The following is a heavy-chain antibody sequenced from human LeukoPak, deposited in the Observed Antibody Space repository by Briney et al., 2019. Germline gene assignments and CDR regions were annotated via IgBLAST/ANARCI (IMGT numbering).Heavy chain of an antibody. D-gene: IGHD5-24*01. J-gene: IGHJ6*02. CDR1: GFIFGDYA. CDR2: IRSKTFGGTT. Sequence: GGSLRLSCTASGFIFGDYAMSWVRQAPGKGLEWVGFIRSKTFGGTTEYAASVKGRFNISRYDSNSIAYVQLYRLEPEDTAVYYCTRVQLVYNSFGVDVWGQGTTVTVSS. CDR3: TRVQLVYNSFGVDV. V-gene: IGHV3-49*04.